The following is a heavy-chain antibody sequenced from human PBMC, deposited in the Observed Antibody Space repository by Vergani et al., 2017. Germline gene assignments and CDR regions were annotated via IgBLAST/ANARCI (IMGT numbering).Heavy chain of an antibody. Sequence: QVQLVQSGAEVKKPGASVKVSCKASGYTFTSYYMHWVRQAPGQGLEWMGIINPSGGSTSYAQKFQGRVTMTRETSTSTVYMELSSLGSEDTAVYYCAREEGDSSGYGNWFDPWGQGTLVTVSS. D-gene: IGHD3-22*01. V-gene: IGHV1-46*01. CDR1: GYTFTSYY. CDR2: INPSGGST. J-gene: IGHJ5*02. CDR3: AREEGDSSGYGNWFDP.